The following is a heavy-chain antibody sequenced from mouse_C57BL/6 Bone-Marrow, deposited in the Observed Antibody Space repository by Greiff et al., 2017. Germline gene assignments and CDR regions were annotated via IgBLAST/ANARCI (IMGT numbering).Heavy chain of an antibody. CDR2: ISDGGSYT. D-gene: IGHD2-4*01. CDR3: ARGGSTMNDY. V-gene: IGHV5-4*03. CDR1: GFTFSSYA. Sequence: EVMLVESGGGLVKPGGSLKLSCAASGFTFSSYAMSWVRQTPEKRLEWVATISDGGSYTYYPDNVKGRFTISRDKAKNNLYLQMSHLKSEDTAMYYCARGGSTMNDYWGQGTTLTVSS. J-gene: IGHJ2*01.